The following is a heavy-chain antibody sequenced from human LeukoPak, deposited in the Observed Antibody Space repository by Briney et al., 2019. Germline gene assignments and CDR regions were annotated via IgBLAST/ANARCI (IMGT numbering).Heavy chain of an antibody. CDR3: ARWSYGDYYFDY. Sequence: SETLSLTCAVSGGSISSGGYSWSWIRQPPGKGLEWIGYIYHSGSTYYNPSLKSRVTISVDGSKNQFSLKLSSVTAADTAVYYCARWSYGDYYFDYWGQGTLVTVSS. CDR1: GGSISSGGYS. CDR2: IYHSGST. V-gene: IGHV4-30-2*01. J-gene: IGHJ4*02. D-gene: IGHD4-17*01.